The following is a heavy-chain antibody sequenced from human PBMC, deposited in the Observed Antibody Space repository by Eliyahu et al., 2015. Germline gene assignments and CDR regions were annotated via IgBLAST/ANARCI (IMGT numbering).Heavy chain of an antibody. J-gene: IGHJ3*02. V-gene: IGHV4-34*01. Sequence: QVQLQQWGAGLLKPSETLSLTCAVYGGSFSGYYWSWIRQPPGKGLEWIGEINHSGDTPNNPSLKSRVTISVDTSKNQFSLKLSSVTAADTAVYYCARPLAVAGNDAFDIWGQGTMVTVSS. CDR3: ARPLAVAGNDAFDI. CDR2: INHSGDT. D-gene: IGHD6-19*01. CDR1: GGSFSGYY.